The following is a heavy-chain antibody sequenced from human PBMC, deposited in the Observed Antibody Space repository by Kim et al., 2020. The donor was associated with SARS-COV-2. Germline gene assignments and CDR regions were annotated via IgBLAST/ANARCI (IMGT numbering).Heavy chain of an antibody. V-gene: IGHV3-33*01. D-gene: IGHD3-16*02. CDR1: GFTFSSYG. J-gene: IGHJ3*02. CDR2: IWYDGSNK. Sequence: GGSLRLSCAASGFTFSSYGMHWVRQAPGKGLEWVAVIWYDGSNKYYADSVKGRFTISRDNSKNTLYLQMNSLRAEDTAVYYCARDPPGGVIPWTFDIWGQGTMVTVSS. CDR3: ARDPPGGVIPWTFDI.